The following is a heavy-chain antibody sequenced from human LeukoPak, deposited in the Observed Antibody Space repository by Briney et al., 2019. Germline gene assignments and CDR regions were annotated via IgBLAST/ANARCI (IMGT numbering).Heavy chain of an antibody. Sequence: GGSLRLSCAASGFTFSSYEMNWVRQAPGKGLEWVANIKPDGSEKYYVDSVKGRFTISRDNAKNSLYLQMNSLRAEDTAVYYCARDQTPFVWGQGTLVTVSS. CDR1: GFTFSSYE. V-gene: IGHV3-7*01. CDR3: ARDQTPFV. J-gene: IGHJ4*02. CDR2: IKPDGSEK.